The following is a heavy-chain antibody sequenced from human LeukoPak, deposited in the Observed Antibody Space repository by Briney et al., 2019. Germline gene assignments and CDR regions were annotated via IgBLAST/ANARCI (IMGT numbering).Heavy chain of an antibody. CDR2: TYYRSKWYN. CDR1: GDTVCSNSVA. D-gene: IGHD6-19*01. V-gene: IGHV6-1*01. Sequence: SQTLSLTCALSGDTVCSNSVAWHWIRQSPSRGLEWLGRTYYRSKWYNDYAVSVKRRITINPDTSKNQVSLHQTSLTTEDADVYYCARDRLVGGLFEWWGQGILVTVSS. J-gene: IGHJ4*02. CDR3: ARDRLVGGLFEW.